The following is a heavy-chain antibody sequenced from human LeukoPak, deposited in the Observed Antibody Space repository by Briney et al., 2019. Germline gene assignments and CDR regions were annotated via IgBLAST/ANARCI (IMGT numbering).Heavy chain of an antibody. Sequence: GGSLRLSCAASGFTFSNAWMSWVRQAPGKGREWVGRIKSKTDGGTTDYAAPVKGRFTISRDDSKNTLYLQMNSLKTEDTAVYYCTTWLYYYDSSGYYGKYYFDYWGQGTLVTVSS. CDR1: GFTFSNAW. D-gene: IGHD3-22*01. V-gene: IGHV3-15*01. CDR2: IKSKTDGGTT. J-gene: IGHJ4*02. CDR3: TTWLYYYDSSGYYGKYYFDY.